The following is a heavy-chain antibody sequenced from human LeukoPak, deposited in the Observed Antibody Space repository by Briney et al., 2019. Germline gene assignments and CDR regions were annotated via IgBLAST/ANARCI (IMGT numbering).Heavy chain of an antibody. CDR1: GFTFSSYA. D-gene: IGHD6-13*01. J-gene: IGHJ4*02. CDR2: IRATAGAT. Sequence: GGSLRLSCAASGFTFSSYAMTWVRQAPGKGLEWVSTIRATAGATYYEDSVKGRFTISRDNSKNTQWLQMNSLRVEDTAVYYCTKGGYTTYFDYWGQGTLVTVSS. V-gene: IGHV3-23*01. CDR3: TKGGYTTYFDY.